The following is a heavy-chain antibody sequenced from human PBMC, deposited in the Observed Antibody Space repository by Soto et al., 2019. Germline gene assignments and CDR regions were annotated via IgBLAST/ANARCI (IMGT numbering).Heavy chain of an antibody. D-gene: IGHD4-4*01. J-gene: IGHJ4*02. V-gene: IGHV3-23*01. Sequence: GGSLRLSCAASGFSFSIFAMSWVRQSPGKGLEWVSTISGSGSNGFYTDSVKGRFIISRDNSKNTLYLQMNSLRVDDTALYFCAKGDSDYYFDSLGQGTLVTVSS. CDR3: AKGDSDYYFDS. CDR1: GFSFSIFA. CDR2: ISGSGSNG.